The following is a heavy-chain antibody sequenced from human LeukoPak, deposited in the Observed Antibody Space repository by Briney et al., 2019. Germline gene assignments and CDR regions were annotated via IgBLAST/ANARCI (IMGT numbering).Heavy chain of an antibody. CDR3: ARDRGSSWGNRYYYFDY. Sequence: ASVKVSCKASGYTFTGYYMHWVRQAPGQGLEWMGWINPNSGGTNYAQKFQGRVTMTRDTSISTAYMELSRLRSDDTAVYYCARDRGSSWGNRYYYFDYWGQGTLVTVSS. D-gene: IGHD6-13*01. CDR1: GYTFTGYY. V-gene: IGHV1-2*02. CDR2: INPNSGGT. J-gene: IGHJ4*02.